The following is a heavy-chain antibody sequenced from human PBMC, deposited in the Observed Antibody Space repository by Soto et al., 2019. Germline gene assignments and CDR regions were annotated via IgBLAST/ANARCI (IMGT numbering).Heavy chain of an antibody. CDR1: GFTFRSFT. J-gene: IGHJ5*02. V-gene: IGHV3-21*02. CDR3: TSDASRDSSARGWFDP. Sequence: EVQLVESGGGLVKPGGSLRLSCAASGFTFRSFTMNWVRQAPGKGLEWVSTISSNSAYIYYTDGLRGRLTISRDNAKNSLPLQMNMLRAEDTAVYYCTSDASRDSSARGWFDPWGPGTLVTVSS. CDR2: ISSNSAYI. D-gene: IGHD6-13*01.